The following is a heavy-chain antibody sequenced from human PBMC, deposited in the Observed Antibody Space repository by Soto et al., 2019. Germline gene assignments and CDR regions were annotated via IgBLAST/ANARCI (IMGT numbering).Heavy chain of an antibody. CDR3: ARAGYYDFWSGYYEGPYYYYGMDV. CDR2: IYYSGST. CDR1: GGSISSYY. V-gene: IGHV4-59*01. Sequence: TCTVSGGSISSYYWSWIRQPPGKGLEWIGYIYYSGSTNYNPSLKSRVTISVDTSKNQFSLKLSSVTAADTAVYYCARAGYYDFWSGYYEGPYYYYGMDVWGQGXTVTVYS. D-gene: IGHD3-3*01. J-gene: IGHJ6*02.